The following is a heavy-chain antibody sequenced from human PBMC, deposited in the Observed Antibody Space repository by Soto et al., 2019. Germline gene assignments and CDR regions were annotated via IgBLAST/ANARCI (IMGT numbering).Heavy chain of an antibody. CDR2: VYDSGST. Sequence: QVQLQESGPGLVKPSETLSLTCTVSGGSVSSGSYYWSWIRQPPGKGLEWIGYVYDSGSTNYNHSLKSRVTISLDTSKNQFSLKLSSVTAADTAVYYCARRYYYGSGSPFDYWGQGTLVTVSS. V-gene: IGHV4-61*01. CDR3: ARRYYYGSGSPFDY. CDR1: GGSVSSGSYY. J-gene: IGHJ4*02. D-gene: IGHD3-10*01.